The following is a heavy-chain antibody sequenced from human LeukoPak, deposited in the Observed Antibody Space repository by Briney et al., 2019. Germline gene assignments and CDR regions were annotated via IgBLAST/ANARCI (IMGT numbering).Heavy chain of an antibody. CDR2: ISDDGSST. CDR3: ARINRVPGYSSDY. CDR1: GFTFSDYW. D-gene: IGHD5-18*01. Sequence: GGSLRLSCAASGFTFSDYWMHWVRQAPGKGLVWVSRISDDGSSTSYADSVKGRFTISRANAKNTLYLQMNSLRAEDTAVYYCARINRVPGYSSDYWGQGTLVTVSS. V-gene: IGHV3-74*01. J-gene: IGHJ4*02.